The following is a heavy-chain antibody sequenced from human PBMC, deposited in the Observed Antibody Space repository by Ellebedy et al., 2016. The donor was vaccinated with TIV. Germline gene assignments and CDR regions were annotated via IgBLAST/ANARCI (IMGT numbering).Heavy chain of an antibody. CDR1: GFRFDAYG. CDR2: ISASGGQT. CDR3: ARGYCSGGSCYSGAGV. J-gene: IGHJ6*04. D-gene: IGHD2-15*01. V-gene: IGHV3-23*01. Sequence: GESLKISCAPSGFRFDAYGMTWVRQAPGKGLEWVSTISASGGQTYYGDSVKGRFTISRDNAKNTVYLQMNSLRAEDTAVYYCARGYCSGGSCYSGAGVWGKGTTVTVSS.